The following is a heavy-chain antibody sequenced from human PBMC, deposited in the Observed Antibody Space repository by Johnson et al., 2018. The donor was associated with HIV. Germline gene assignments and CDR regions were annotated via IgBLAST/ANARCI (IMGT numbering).Heavy chain of an antibody. CDR2: IYSGGKT. J-gene: IGHJ3*02. CDR1: GFTVSSNY. D-gene: IGHD6-19*01. Sequence: VQLVESGGDLVQPGGSLRLSCAASGFTVSSNYMSWVRPAPGKGLEWVSVIYSGGKTYYADSVKGRFTISRDNSKNTLYLQMNSLKAEDTAVYYCVSSGCQRCAFDIWGQGTMVTVSS. V-gene: IGHV3-66*01. CDR3: VSSGCQRCAFDI.